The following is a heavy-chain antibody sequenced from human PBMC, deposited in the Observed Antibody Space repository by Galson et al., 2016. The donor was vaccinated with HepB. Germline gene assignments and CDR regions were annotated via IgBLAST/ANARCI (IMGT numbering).Heavy chain of an antibody. CDR3: ARDYSSGWYGY. CDR1: GYSFTSYG. V-gene: IGHV1-18*01. J-gene: IGHJ4*02. D-gene: IGHD6-19*01. Sequence: SVKVSCKASGYSFTSYGISWVRQAPGQGLEWMGWISAYSANTNYAQKVQGRITMTTDSSTSTAYMELRNLTSDDTAVYFCARDYSSGWYGYWGQGTLVTVSS. CDR2: ISAYSANT.